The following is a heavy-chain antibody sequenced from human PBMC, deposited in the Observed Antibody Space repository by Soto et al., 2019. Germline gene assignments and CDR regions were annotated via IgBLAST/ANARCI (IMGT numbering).Heavy chain of an antibody. CDR2: IHHSGSF. CDR1: GGSITSNW. CDR3: VRNAWSRFDP. D-gene: IGHD2-2*01. J-gene: IGHJ5*02. V-gene: IGHV4-4*02. Sequence: QVQLQESGPGLVNPSGTLSLTCAVSGGSITSNWWSWVRQPPGKGLEWIGEIHHSGSFHYSPSLRSRATISIDTSKNHLSLILPSFTAAATAVHYCVRNAWSRFDPWGQGTLVTVSS.